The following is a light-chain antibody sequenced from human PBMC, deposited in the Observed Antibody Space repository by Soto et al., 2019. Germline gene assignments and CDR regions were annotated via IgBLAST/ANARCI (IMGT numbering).Light chain of an antibody. Sequence: EIVMTQSPPSLTVTPGEPASISCRSSQGLLHSNENYLLEWYLQKPGQSPQLLIYLGSNRASGVPDRVSVSEAGTDFTLKISRVEAEDVGVYYCIQALQTPYTFGQGTKLEIK. V-gene: IGKV2-28*01. CDR2: LGS. J-gene: IGKJ2*01. CDR3: IQALQTPYT. CDR1: QGLLHSNENYL.